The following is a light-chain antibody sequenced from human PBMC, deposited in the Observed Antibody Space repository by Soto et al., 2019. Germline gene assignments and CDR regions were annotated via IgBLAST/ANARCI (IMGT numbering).Light chain of an antibody. CDR2: KND. V-gene: IGLV1-47*01. CDR3: TTLDDTLRSVV. CDR1: RSNIGSNY. Sequence: QSVLTQPPSASGTPGQGVTITCSGGRSNIGSNYVYWYQQFPGTAPKLLIFKNDQRPSGVPDRFSGSKSGTSASLAISGLRSEDEADFYCTTLDDTLRSVVFGGGTKVTVL. J-gene: IGLJ2*01.